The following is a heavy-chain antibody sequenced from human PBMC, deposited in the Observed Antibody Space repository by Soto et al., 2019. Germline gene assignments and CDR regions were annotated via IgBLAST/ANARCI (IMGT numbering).Heavy chain of an antibody. CDR2: ITPIFGTA. CDR3: ARGYSGSYPFDY. Sequence: GASVKVSCKASGGTFSSYAISWVRQAPGQGLEWMGGITPIFGTANYAQKFQGRVTITADESTSTAYMELSSLRSEDTAVYYCARGYSGSYPFDYWGQGTLVTVSS. CDR1: GGTFSSYA. J-gene: IGHJ4*02. D-gene: IGHD1-26*01. V-gene: IGHV1-69*13.